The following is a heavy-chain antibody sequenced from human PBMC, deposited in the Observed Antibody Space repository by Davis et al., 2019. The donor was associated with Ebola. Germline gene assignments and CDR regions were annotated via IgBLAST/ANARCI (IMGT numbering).Heavy chain of an antibody. J-gene: IGHJ6*02. CDR2: IYPGDSDT. V-gene: IGHV5-51*01. CDR1: GYSFTSYW. CDR3: ARLGEYSYGLLYYYDMDV. D-gene: IGHD5-18*01. Sequence: PGGSLRLSCKGSGYSFTSYWIAWVRQMPGKGLEWMGIIYPGDSDTKYSPSFQGQVTFSADKSISTAYLQWSSLQASDTAMYYCARLGEYSYGLLYYYDMDVWGQGTTVTVSS.